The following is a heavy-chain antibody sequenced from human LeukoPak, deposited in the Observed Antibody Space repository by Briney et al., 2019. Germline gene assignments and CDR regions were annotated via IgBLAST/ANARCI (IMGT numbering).Heavy chain of an antibody. CDR1: GFTFSTYP. D-gene: IGHD6-19*01. J-gene: IGHJ4*02. Sequence: GGSLRHSCVASGFTFSTYPMHWVRQAPGKGLEWVAVISYDGSNKYYADSVKGRFTISRDNSKNTLYLQMNSLRAEDTAVYYCAIGRSAWYEDYWGQGTLVTVSS. CDR2: ISYDGSNK. V-gene: IGHV3-30*04. CDR3: AIGRSAWYEDY.